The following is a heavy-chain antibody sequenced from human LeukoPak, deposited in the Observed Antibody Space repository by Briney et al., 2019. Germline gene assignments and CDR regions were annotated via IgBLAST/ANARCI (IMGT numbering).Heavy chain of an antibody. CDR3: PRAPLVVGDDNWFDP. J-gene: IGHJ5*02. CDR2: INSDGSST. CDR1: GVTFSSYC. D-gene: IGHD1-26*01. V-gene: IGHV3-74*01. Sequence: GGSLRLSCAASGVTFSSYCMHSVRQAPGKGLGWVSRINSDGSSTSYADSLKGRFTISKEHAKNTLYLQMNSLRAGDTPLYYFPRAPLVVGDDNWFDPSGQGTLVTVSS.